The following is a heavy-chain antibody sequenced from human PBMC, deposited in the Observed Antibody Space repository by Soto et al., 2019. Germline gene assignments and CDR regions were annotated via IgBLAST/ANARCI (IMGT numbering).Heavy chain of an antibody. D-gene: IGHD3-22*01. CDR2: ISGSGGSP. V-gene: IGHV3-23*01. J-gene: IGHJ5*02. CDR1: GFTFSTYA. Sequence: LRLSWAASGFTFSTYAMSWVRQAPGKGLQWVSTISGSGGSPYYADSVKGRFTISRDNSKNTLYLQMNSLRAEDTAIYYCAKDLHVYPYDTTGSKESWGQGTLVTVSS. CDR3: AKDLHVYPYDTTGSKES.